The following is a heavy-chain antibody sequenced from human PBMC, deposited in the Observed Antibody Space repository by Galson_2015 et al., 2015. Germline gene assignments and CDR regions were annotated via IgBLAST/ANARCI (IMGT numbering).Heavy chain of an antibody. V-gene: IGHV3-23*01. Sequence: SLRLSCAASGFTFSSYAMSWVRQAPGKGLEWVSAISGSGGSTYYADSVKGRFTISRDNSKNTLYLQMNSLRAEDTAVYYCAKAAAAETQTKYNWFDPWGQGTLVTVSS. J-gene: IGHJ5*02. D-gene: IGHD6-13*01. CDR3: AKAAAAETQTKYNWFDP. CDR1: GFTFSSYA. CDR2: ISGSGGST.